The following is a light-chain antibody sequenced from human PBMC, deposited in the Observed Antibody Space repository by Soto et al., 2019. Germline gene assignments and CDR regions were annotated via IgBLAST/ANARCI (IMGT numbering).Light chain of an antibody. J-gene: IGLJ3*02. CDR3: CSYAGSSTMV. V-gene: IGLV2-23*02. CDR2: GVS. Sequence: QSALTQPASVSGSPGQSITISCTGTSSDVGSYNLVSWYQHYPGKAPKVIIYGVSKWPSGVSNRFSASKSGNTASLTISGLQAEDEADYYCCSYAGSSTMVFGGGTKLTVL. CDR1: SSDVGSYNL.